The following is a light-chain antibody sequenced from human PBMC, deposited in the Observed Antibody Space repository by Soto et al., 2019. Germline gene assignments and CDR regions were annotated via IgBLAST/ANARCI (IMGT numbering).Light chain of an antibody. CDR3: SSYAGSSNV. Sequence: QSVLTQPPSASGCPGQSVAISCTGTSSDVGGYNYVSWYQQRPGKAPKLMIYEVTKRPSGVPDRFSGSKSGNTASLTVSGLQAEDEADYYCSSYAGSSNVFGTGTKVTVL. J-gene: IGLJ1*01. V-gene: IGLV2-8*01. CDR2: EVT. CDR1: SSDVGGYNY.